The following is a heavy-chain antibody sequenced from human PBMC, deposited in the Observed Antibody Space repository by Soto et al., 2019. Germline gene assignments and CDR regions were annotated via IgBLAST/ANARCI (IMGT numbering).Heavy chain of an antibody. D-gene: IGHD3-16*01. CDR3: ASSGQLSEGFGYYYCMDV. V-gene: IGHV1-69*01. Sequence: QVQLVQSGAEVKKPGSSVKVSCKASGGTFSSYAISWVRQAPGQGLEWMGGIIPIFGTANYAQKFQGRVTITADESTSTAYMELSSLRSEDTAVYYCASSGQLSEGFGYYYCMDVWGQGTTVTVSS. CDR2: IIPIFGTA. CDR1: GGTFSSYA. J-gene: IGHJ6*02.